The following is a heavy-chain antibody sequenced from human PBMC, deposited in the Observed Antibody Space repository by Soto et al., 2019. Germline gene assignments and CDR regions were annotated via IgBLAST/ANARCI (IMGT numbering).Heavy chain of an antibody. CDR3: ARIVVGVTVDL. CDR2: ISHTGDT. Sequence: NPSETLSLTCTVSDASVSSDSYFWTWIRQPPGKGLEWIAYISHTGDTNYNPSLKSRVTISIDTSRNQFSLTVTSVTAADTAVYFCARIVVGVTVDLWGQGSLLTVS. J-gene: IGHJ4*02. V-gene: IGHV4-61*01. CDR1: DASVSSDSYF. D-gene: IGHD1-26*01.